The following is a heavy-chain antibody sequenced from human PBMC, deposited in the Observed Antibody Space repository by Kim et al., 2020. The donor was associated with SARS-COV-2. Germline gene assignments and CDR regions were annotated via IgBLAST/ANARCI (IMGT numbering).Heavy chain of an antibody. CDR3: EKNPGYTTTPES. CDR2: IRSSSDVT. D-gene: IGHD5-18*01. V-gene: IGHV3-23*01. Sequence: GGSLRLSCTASGFSFSSHAMSWVRQAPGKGLEWVSAIRSSSDVTYYADFVKGRFTISRDNSKNTLYLEMNYLRAEDTAIYYCEKNPGYTTTPESWGQGTLVTVSS. J-gene: IGHJ5*02. CDR1: GFSFSSHA.